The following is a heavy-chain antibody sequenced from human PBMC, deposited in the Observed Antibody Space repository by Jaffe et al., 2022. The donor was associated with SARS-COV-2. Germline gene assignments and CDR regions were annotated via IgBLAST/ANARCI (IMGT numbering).Heavy chain of an antibody. CDR3: ARDHYWIVGATTVGATRGPFDY. Sequence: QVQLVQSGAEVKKPGASVKVSCKASGYTFTSYAMHWVRQAPGQRLEWMGWINAGNGNTKYSQKFQGRVTITRDTSASTAYMELSSLRSEDTAVYYCARDHYWIVGATTVGATRGPFDYWGQGTLVTVSS. D-gene: IGHD1-26*01. V-gene: IGHV1-3*01. CDR1: GYTFTSYA. CDR2: INAGNGNT. J-gene: IGHJ4*02.